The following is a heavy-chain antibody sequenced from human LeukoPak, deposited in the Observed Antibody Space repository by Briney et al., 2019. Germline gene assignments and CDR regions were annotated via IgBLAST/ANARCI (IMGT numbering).Heavy chain of an antibody. CDR3: AKDVIRGEISYFES. D-gene: IGHD3-10*01. V-gene: IGHV3-23*01. J-gene: IGHJ4*02. CDR1: GFRFSSYA. CDR2: ISGSGVST. Sequence: GGSLRLSCAASGFRFSSYAMSWVRQAPGKGLEWVSAISGSGVSTYYADSVKGRFTVSRGNSKNTLYLQMSSLRAEDTAVYYCAKDVIRGEISYFESWGQGTLVAVSS.